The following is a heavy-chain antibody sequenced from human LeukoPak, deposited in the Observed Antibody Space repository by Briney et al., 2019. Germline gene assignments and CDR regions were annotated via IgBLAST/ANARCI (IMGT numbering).Heavy chain of an antibody. J-gene: IGHJ4*02. CDR3: ARTTFYDILTGAPSAFDY. V-gene: IGHV3-74*01. CDR1: GFTFSSYW. CDR2: INSDGSST. Sequence: PGGSLRLSCAASGFTFSSYWMHWVHQAPGKGLVWVSRINSDGSSTSYADSVKGRFTISRDNAKNTLYLQMNSLRAEDTAVYYCARTTFYDILTGAPSAFDYWGQGTLVTVSS. D-gene: IGHD3-9*01.